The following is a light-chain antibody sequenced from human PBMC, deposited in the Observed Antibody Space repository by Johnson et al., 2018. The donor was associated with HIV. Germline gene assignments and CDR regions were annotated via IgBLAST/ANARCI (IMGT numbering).Light chain of an antibody. CDR3: GTWDSSLSASYV. V-gene: IGLV1-51*02. J-gene: IGLJ1*01. Sequence: QSVLTQPPSVSAAPGQEVTISCSGSSSNIGNTYVSWYQQLPGTAPKLLMYENNKRPSGIPDRFSGSKSGTSATLGITGLQTGDEADYYCGTWDSSLSASYVFGTGTKVTVL. CDR2: ENN. CDR1: SSNIGNTY.